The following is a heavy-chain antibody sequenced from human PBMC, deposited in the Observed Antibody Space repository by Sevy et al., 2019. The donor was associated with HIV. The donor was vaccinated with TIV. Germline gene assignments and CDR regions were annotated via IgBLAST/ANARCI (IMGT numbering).Heavy chain of an antibody. D-gene: IGHD3-22*01. CDR1: GFTFSSYG. J-gene: IGHJ3*02. V-gene: IGHV3-23*01. Sequence: GGSLRLSCAASGFTFSSYGMSWVRQAPGKGLEWVSAISRSGGRTYYADSVKGRFTISRDNSKNTLYLQMNSLRAEDTAVHYCAKEGLRRYDSSSYYAGPDDFHIWGQGTMVTVSS. CDR2: ISRSGGRT. CDR3: AKEGLRRYDSSSYYAGPDDFHI.